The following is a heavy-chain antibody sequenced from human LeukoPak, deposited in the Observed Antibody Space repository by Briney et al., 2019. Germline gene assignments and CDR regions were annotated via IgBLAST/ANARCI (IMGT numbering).Heavy chain of an antibody. D-gene: IGHD4-17*01. V-gene: IGHV4-39*07. CDR2: IYYSGST. CDR3: ARDRDGARGGFDY. Sequence: SETLSLTCTVSGGSISSSSYYWGWSRQPPGKGLEWIGSIYYSGSTYYNPSLKSRVTISVDTSKNQFSLKLSSVTAADTAVYYCARDRDGARGGFDYWGQGTLVTVSS. CDR1: GGSISSSSYY. J-gene: IGHJ4*02.